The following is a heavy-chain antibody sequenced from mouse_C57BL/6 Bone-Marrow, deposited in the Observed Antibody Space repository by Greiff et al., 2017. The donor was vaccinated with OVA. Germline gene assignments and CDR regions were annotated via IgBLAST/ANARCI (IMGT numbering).Heavy chain of an antibody. J-gene: IGHJ4*01. CDR3: ARVYGSSWYYYAMDY. D-gene: IGHD1-1*01. CDR1: GYAFSSSW. CDR2: IYPGDGDT. V-gene: IGHV1-82*01. Sequence: QVQLKQSGPELVKPGASVKISCKASGYAFSSSWMNWVKQRPGKGLEWIGRIYPGDGDTNYNGKFKGKATLTADKSSSTAYMQLSSLTSEDSAVYFCARVYGSSWYYYAMDYWGQGTSVTVSS.